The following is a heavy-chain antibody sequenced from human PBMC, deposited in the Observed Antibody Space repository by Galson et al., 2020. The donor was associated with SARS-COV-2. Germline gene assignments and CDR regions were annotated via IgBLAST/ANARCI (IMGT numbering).Heavy chain of an antibody. CDR3: ATSSIAARPAWFDP. V-gene: IGHV1-24*01. J-gene: IGHJ5*02. CDR1: GYTLTELS. Sequence: ASVKVSCKVSGYTLTELSMHWVRQAPGKGLEWMGGFDPEDGETIYAQKFQGRVTMTEDTSTDTAYMELSSLRSEDTAVYYCATSSIAARPAWFDPGGQGTLVTVSS. CDR2: FDPEDGET. D-gene: IGHD6-6*01.